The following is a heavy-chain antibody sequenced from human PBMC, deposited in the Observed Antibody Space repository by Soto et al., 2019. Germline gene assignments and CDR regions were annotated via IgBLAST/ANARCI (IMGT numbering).Heavy chain of an antibody. J-gene: IGHJ4*02. D-gene: IGHD3-3*01. V-gene: IGHV6-1*01. CDR3: AGNVLRFLEWPKTYFDY. Sequence: PSQTLSLTCAISGDSVSSNSAAWNWIRQSPSRGLEWLGRTYYRSKWFNNYALSVKSRITINPDTSKNQFSLKLSSVTAADTAVYYCAGNVLRFLEWPKTYFDYWGQGTLVTVSS. CDR1: GDSVSSNSAA. CDR2: TYYRSKWFN.